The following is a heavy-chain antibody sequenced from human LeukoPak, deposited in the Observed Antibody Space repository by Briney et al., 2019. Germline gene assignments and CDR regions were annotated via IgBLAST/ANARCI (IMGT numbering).Heavy chain of an antibody. Sequence: SETLSLTCTVSGGSIRSYYWSWIRQPPGQGLEWIGYIYYRGSTNYNPSLKSRVTISVDTSKNQFSLRLSSVTAADTAVYYCACLSGSYYKGEDYWGRGTLVTVSS. V-gene: IGHV4-59*01. J-gene: IGHJ4*02. CDR3: ACLSGSYYKGEDY. D-gene: IGHD3-10*01. CDR1: GGSIRSYY. CDR2: IYYRGST.